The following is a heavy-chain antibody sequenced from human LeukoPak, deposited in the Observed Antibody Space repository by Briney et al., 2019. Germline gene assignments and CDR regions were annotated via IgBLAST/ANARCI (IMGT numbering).Heavy chain of an antibody. J-gene: IGHJ4*02. V-gene: IGHV7-4-1*02. CDR1: GYTFTSYA. CDR2: INTNTGNP. CDR3: ARGTLNYYDDSTYGLFDS. Sequence: GASVKVSCKASGYTFTSYAMNWVRQAPGQGLEWMGWINTNTGNPTYAQGFTGRFVFSLDTSVSTAYLQISSLKAEDTAVYYCARGTLNYYDDSTYGLFDSWGQGTLVTVSS. D-gene: IGHD3-22*01.